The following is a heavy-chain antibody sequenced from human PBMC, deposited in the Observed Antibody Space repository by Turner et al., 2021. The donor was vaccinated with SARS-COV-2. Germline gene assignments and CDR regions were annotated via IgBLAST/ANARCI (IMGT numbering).Heavy chain of an antibody. CDR2: ISYDGSNK. D-gene: IGHD5-18*01. CDR3: AKEGFGYSYGSYYFDY. V-gene: IGHV3-30*18. Sequence: QVQLVESGGGVVQPGRSLRLSCAASGFTFSSYGMHRVRQAPGKGLEWVAVISYDGSNKYYADSVKGRFTISRDNSKNTLYLQMNSLRAEDTAVYYCAKEGFGYSYGSYYFDYWGQGTLVTVSS. CDR1: GFTFSSYG. J-gene: IGHJ4*02.